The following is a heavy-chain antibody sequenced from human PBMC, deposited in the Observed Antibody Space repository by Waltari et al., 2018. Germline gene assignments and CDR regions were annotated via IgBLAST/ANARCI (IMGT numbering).Heavy chain of an antibody. CDR2: IYSSGST. CDR3: ARASYGSGSSWFDP. Sequence: QVQLQESGPGLVKPSETLSLICSVSGGSISTHFWGWIRQPPGATLEWIGNIYSSGSTTYNPSLTSRVTISLDMSKNQFSLKLRSVSAADTAVYYCARASYGSGSSWFDPWGQGNLVTVSS. J-gene: IGHJ5*02. CDR1: GGSISTHF. D-gene: IGHD3-10*01. V-gene: IGHV4-59*11.